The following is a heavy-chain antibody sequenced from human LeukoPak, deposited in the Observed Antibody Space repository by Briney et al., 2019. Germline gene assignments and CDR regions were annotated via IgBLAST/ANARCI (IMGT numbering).Heavy chain of an antibody. J-gene: IGHJ6*03. CDR3: ARRQWLVLYYYYYYMDV. CDR1: GGSISSYY. Sequence: SETLSLTCTVSGGSISSYYWSWVRQPPGKGLEWSGEINHSGSTNYNPSLKSRVTISVDTSKNQLSLKLSSVPAADTAVYYCARRQWLVLYYYYYYMDVWGEGTTVTISS. V-gene: IGHV4-34*01. CDR2: INHSGST. D-gene: IGHD6-19*01.